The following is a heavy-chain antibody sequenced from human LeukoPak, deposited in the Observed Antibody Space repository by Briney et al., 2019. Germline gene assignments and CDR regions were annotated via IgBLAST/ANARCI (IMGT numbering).Heavy chain of an antibody. CDR3: ARQPHYDFGY. J-gene: IGHJ4*02. CDR1: GYSFTSYW. V-gene: IGHV5-51*01. CDR2: IYPGDSDT. Sequence: AGESLKISCKGSGYSFTSYWIGWVRQMPGKGREWMGIIYPGDSDTSYSPSFQGQATISADKSISTAYLQWSSLKASDTAMYYCARQPHYDFGYWGQGTLVTVSS. D-gene: IGHD3-3*01.